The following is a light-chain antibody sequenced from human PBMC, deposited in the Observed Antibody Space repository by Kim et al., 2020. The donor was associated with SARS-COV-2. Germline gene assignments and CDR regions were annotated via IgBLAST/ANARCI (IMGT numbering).Light chain of an antibody. CDR3: AAWDDSLNVWV. V-gene: IGLV1-44*01. CDR1: SANIGSNT. CDR2: SNN. J-gene: IGLJ3*02. Sequence: GQRVTIAYTGRSANIGSNTVNGYRQLPGTAPKLLFYSNNQRPSGVHDRFSGSKSGASASLAISGLQSEDEADYYCAAWDDSLNVWVFGGGTQLTVL.